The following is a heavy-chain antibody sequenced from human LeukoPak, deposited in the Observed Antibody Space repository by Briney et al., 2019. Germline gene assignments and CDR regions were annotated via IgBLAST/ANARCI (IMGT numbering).Heavy chain of an antibody. CDR1: GGSISSSSYY. D-gene: IGHD3-22*01. CDR2: IYYSGST. V-gene: IGHV4-39*07. CDR3: ARDGYYDSSGFLV. J-gene: IGHJ4*02. Sequence: SETLSLTCTVSGGSISSSSYYWGWIRQPPGKGLEWIGSIYYSGSTYYNPSLKSRVTISVDTSKNRFSLKLNSVAAADTAVYYCARDGYYDSSGFLVWGQGTLVTVSS.